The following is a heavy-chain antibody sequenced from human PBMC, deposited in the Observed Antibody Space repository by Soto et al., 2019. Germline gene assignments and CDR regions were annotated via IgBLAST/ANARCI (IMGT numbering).Heavy chain of an antibody. J-gene: IGHJ4*02. D-gene: IGHD5-18*01. CDR1: GYTFTNYG. CDR3: APHTWATGMPSGY. Sequence: QVQLVQSGAEVREPGASVKVCCKASGYTFTNYGVSWVRQAPGQGLEWMGWIGGYKGNTNYAQKLQGRVTLTTDTSTSTAYMELRSLRSGDTAVYYCAPHTWATGMPSGYWGQGTLVTVSS. V-gene: IGHV1-18*01. CDR2: IGGYKGNT.